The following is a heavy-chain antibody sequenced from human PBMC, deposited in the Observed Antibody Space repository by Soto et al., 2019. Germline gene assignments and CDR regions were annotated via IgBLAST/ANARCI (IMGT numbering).Heavy chain of an antibody. CDR2: INPNGGVT. Sequence: QVQLVQSGAEVRKPGASVTVSCRSSGDSFNDYYIHWVRQAPGQGFEWRGWINPNGGVTKYAQKFQGWVSMTRDTSIRTVYMQLSTLRSDDTAVYYCARESGGATATLDYYYFYMDVWGTGTTVTVSS. V-gene: IGHV1-2*04. J-gene: IGHJ6*03. D-gene: IGHD5-12*01. CDR1: GDSFNDYY. CDR3: ARESGGATATLDYYYFYMDV.